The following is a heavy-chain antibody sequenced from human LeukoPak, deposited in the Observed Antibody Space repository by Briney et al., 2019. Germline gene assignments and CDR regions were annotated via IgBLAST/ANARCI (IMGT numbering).Heavy chain of an antibody. D-gene: IGHD6-19*01. V-gene: IGHV3-74*01. Sequence: GGSLRLSCTASGFTFINYWIHWVRQPPGKGLVWVSRNNDGGGTIYADSVRGRFTISRDNAKNSLYLQMNSLRAEDTALYYCAKDYSRTVAGTGGFDYWGQGTLVTVSS. J-gene: IGHJ4*02. CDR3: AKDYSRTVAGTGGFDY. CDR2: NNDGGGT. CDR1: GFTFINYW.